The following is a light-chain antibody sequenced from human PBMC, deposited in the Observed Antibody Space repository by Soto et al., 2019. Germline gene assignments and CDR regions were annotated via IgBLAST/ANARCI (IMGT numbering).Light chain of an antibody. CDR1: SSDVGAYNY. V-gene: IGLV2-14*03. CDR3: QSYDSSLSAVV. CDR2: DVS. Sequence: QSALTQPASVSGSPGQSITISCTGTSSDVGAYNYDSWYQQHHPGEAPKLIIYDVSHRPPGVSNRFSGSKSGNTASLTISGLQTEDEADYYCQSYDSSLSAVVFGGGTKLTVL. J-gene: IGLJ2*01.